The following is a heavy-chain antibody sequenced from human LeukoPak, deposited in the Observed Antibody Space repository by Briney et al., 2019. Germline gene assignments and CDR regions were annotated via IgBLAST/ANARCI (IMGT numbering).Heavy chain of an antibody. CDR2: IYTSGSP. V-gene: IGHV4-4*07. D-gene: IGHD6-19*01. Sequence: PSETLSLTCTVSGGSISSYYWSWIRQPAGKGLEWIGRIYTSGSPNYNPSLKSRVTMSVDTSKNQFSLKLSSVTAADTAVYYCARDQRIAVAGNYYYMDVWGKGTTVTVSS. CDR3: ARDQRIAVAGNYYYMDV. CDR1: GGSISSYY. J-gene: IGHJ6*03.